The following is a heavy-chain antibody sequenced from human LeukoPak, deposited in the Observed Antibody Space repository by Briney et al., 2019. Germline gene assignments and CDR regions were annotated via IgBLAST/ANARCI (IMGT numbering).Heavy chain of an antibody. CDR1: GLTLSTNA. Sequence: GGSLRLSCLTSGLTLSTNAMSWVRQAPGKGLEWISGISGSGASTYYADSVKGRFTISRDDSRNTLYLQMNSLRGDDTAVYYCAKDVGKWESLHFFDYWGQGTLVTVSS. V-gene: IGHV3-23*01. CDR2: ISGSGAST. CDR3: AKDVGKWESLHFFDY. J-gene: IGHJ4*02. D-gene: IGHD1-26*01.